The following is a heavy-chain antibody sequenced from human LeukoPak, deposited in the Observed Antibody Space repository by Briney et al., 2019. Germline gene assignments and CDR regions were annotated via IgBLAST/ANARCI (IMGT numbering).Heavy chain of an antibody. Sequence: KPSETLSLTCDVYGGSISSNYWCWICQPPGKGLEWIGEINHSGSTNYNPSLKSRVTISVDTSKNQFSLNPSPTPVGNTALYSCAIRLAGGIGELFYWGQGTLVTVSS. CDR2: INHSGST. V-gene: IGHV4-34*01. CDR3: AIRLAGGIGELFY. CDR1: GGSISSNY. D-gene: IGHD3-10*01. J-gene: IGHJ4*02.